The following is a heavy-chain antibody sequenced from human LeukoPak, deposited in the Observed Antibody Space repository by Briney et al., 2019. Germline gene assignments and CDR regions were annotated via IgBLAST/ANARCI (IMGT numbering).Heavy chain of an antibody. V-gene: IGHV4-4*09. CDR3: ARFWSDYIRDAFDS. J-gene: IGHJ3*02. Sequence: SETLSLTCTVSGGSISRYYWSWIRQPPGKGLEWIGYIYTSGSTNYNPSLKSRVTISVDTSKNHISLKLTSVTGADTPEYYCARFWSDYIRDAFDSWGQATMVTVSS. CDR1: GGSISRYY. CDR2: IYTSGST. D-gene: IGHD3-3*01.